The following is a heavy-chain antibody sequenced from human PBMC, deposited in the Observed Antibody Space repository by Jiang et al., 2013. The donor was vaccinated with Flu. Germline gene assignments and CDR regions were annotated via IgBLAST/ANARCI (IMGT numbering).Heavy chain of an antibody. CDR2: ISHDGYHT. D-gene: IGHD2-21*01. V-gene: IGHV3-30*18. Sequence: RLSCAASGFTFPNFGMHWVRQAPGQGLEWVAAISHDGYHTQYGDSVKGRFTIYRDNSKNMLYLQMNSLRAEDTAVYYCAKDPSTYSVGGFDSWGQGSLVTVSS. CDR3: AKDPSTYSVGGFDS. CDR1: GFTFPNFG. J-gene: IGHJ4*02.